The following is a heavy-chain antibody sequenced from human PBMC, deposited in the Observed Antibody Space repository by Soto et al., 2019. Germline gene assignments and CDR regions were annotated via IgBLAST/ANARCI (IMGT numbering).Heavy chain of an antibody. CDR2: ISHSANT. CDR3: VRPYYFYMEV. J-gene: IGHJ6*03. CDR1: GGSVSDENW. Sequence: SETLSLTCTVSGGSVSDENWWGWVRQPPEKGLEWIGEISHSANTKYGPSLQGRVTILLDKSKNQFSLTLGSVTAADTAIYYCVRPYYFYMEVWGKGTTVTVSS. V-gene: IGHV4-4*02.